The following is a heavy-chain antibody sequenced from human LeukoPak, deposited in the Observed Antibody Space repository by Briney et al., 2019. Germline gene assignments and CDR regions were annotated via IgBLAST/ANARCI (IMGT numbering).Heavy chain of an antibody. V-gene: IGHV4-59*02. CDR3: ARGSGYPYYYYYMDV. CDR1: GGSVSDYY. J-gene: IGHJ6*03. Sequence: PSETLSFTCTISGGSVSDYYWSWIRQSPGKGLEWIGYIYHTGSTSYSPSLKSRVTISADTSQNQFSLKLSSVTAADTAVYYCARGSGYPYYYYYMDVWGKGTTVTISS. CDR2: IYHTGST. D-gene: IGHD3-22*01.